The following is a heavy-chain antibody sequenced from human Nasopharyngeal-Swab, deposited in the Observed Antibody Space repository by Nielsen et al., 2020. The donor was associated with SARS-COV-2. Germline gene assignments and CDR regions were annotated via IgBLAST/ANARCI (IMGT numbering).Heavy chain of an antibody. V-gene: IGHV3-53*01. CDR3: AKDRYCSGGACYFNGFDS. Sequence: GGSLRLSCAASGFTVSSNYMSWVRQAPGKGLEWVSVIYSGGSTYYADSVKGLFTISRDNSEKKVYLEMHSLRAEDTAVYYCAKDRYCSGGACYFNGFDSWGQGTLVTVSS. CDR2: IYSGGST. D-gene: IGHD2-15*01. CDR1: GFTVSSNY. J-gene: IGHJ4*02.